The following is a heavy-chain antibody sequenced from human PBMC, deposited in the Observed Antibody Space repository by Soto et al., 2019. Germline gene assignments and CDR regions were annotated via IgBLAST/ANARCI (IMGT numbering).Heavy chain of an antibody. D-gene: IGHD6-13*01. V-gene: IGHV1-46*01. CDR2: INPSGGST. Sequence: ASVKVSCKASGYTFTSYYMHWVRQAPGQGLEWMGIINPSGGSTSYAQKFQGRVTMTRDTSTSTVYMELSSLRSEDTAVYYCARPSIAAAGTLLDYYYYYGMDVWGQGTTVTVSS. CDR3: ARPSIAAAGTLLDYYYYYGMDV. CDR1: GYTFTSYY. J-gene: IGHJ6*02.